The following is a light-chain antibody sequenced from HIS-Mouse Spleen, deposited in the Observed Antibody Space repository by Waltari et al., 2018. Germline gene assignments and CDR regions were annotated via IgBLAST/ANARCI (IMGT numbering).Light chain of an antibody. Sequence: SALTQPASVSGSPGQSITISCTGTSSHGGGYNYFSWYQQHPGKAPKLMIYDVSNRPSGVSNRFSGSKSGNTASLTISGLQAEDEADYYCSSYTSSSTLVFGTGTKVTVL. J-gene: IGLJ1*01. CDR3: SSYTSSSTLV. CDR2: DVS. V-gene: IGLV2-14*03. CDR1: SSHGGGYNY.